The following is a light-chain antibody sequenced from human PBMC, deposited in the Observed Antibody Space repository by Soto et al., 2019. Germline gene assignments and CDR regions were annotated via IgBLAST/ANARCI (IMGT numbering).Light chain of an antibody. CDR1: QSVSSN. CDR2: GAS. V-gene: IGKV3D-15*01. J-gene: IGKJ1*01. Sequence: EIVMTQSPATLSLSPGERATLSCRASQSVSSNLAWYQQKPSQAPRLLIYGASARATGIPGRFSGSGSETDFTLTITSLQSEDFAVYYCQQYNNWPRTFGQGTKVEIK. CDR3: QQYNNWPRT.